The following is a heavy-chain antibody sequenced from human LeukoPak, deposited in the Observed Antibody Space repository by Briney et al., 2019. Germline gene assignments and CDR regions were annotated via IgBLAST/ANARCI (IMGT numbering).Heavy chain of an antibody. V-gene: IGHV3-11*01. CDR1: GFAFSDYY. Sequence: GGSLRLSCAGSGFAFSDYYMTWIRQAPGRGLEFISYISGSGNSIVYADSVKGRFTISRDNAKNSLYLQMDSLRDEDTAVYYCAREPRLAVYWGQGTLVTVSS. CDR3: AREPRLAVY. CDR2: ISGSGNSI. J-gene: IGHJ4*02. D-gene: IGHD6-19*01.